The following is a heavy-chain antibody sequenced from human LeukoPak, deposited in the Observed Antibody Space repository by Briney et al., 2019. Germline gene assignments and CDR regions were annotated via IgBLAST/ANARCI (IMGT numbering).Heavy chain of an antibody. CDR1: GFIFSAYT. CDR2: ISSSSTYK. CDR3: ARVAQYYYDSSGYYCPDY. D-gene: IGHD3-22*01. J-gene: IGHJ4*02. Sequence: GGSLRLSCAASGFIFSAYTMNWVRQAPGKLLEWVSSISSSSTYKYYADSVKGRFTISRDNAQNSVYLQMNSLRAEDTAVYYCARVAQYYYDSSGYYCPDYWGQGTLVTVSS. V-gene: IGHV3-21*01.